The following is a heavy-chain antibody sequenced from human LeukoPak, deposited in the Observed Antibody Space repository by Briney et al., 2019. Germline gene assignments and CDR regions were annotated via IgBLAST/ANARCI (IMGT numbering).Heavy chain of an antibody. Sequence: GGSLRLSCAASGFTFSSYNMSWVRQAPGKGLEWVSAISGSGGSTYYADSVKGRFTISRDNSKNTLYLQMSSLRAEDTAVYYCAKEPYYCSGGSCGANWFDPWGQGTLVTVSS. CDR1: GFTFSSYN. J-gene: IGHJ5*02. D-gene: IGHD2-15*01. CDR3: AKEPYYCSGGSCGANWFDP. CDR2: ISGSGGST. V-gene: IGHV3-23*01.